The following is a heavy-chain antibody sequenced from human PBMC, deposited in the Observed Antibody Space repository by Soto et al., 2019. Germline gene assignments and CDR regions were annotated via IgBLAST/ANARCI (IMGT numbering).Heavy chain of an antibody. CDR2: INAGNGNT. CDR1: GYTFTGYA. D-gene: IGHD6-19*01. J-gene: IGHJ4*02. CDR3: ARAVAVPADFDY. Sequence: QVQLVQSVAEEKKPGASVKVSCKASGYTFTGYAMHWVRQAPGQRLEWMGWINAGNGNTKYSQKFQGRVTITRDTSASAAYMELSSLSSEDTAVYYCARAVAVPADFDYWGQGTLVTVSS. V-gene: IGHV1-3*05.